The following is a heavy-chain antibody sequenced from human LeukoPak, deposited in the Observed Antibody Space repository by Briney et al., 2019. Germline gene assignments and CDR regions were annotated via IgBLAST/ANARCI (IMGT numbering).Heavy chain of an antibody. CDR1: GFNFSSDE. Sequence: GGSLRLSCAASGFNFSSDEMNWVRQAPGRGLEWVSYISSSGTTIYYADSVKGRFTVSRDNAKNSLYLQMHSLRADDTAVYYCAQAYISWGQGTLVTVSS. V-gene: IGHV3-48*03. CDR3: AQAYIS. J-gene: IGHJ5*02. D-gene: IGHD3-9*01. CDR2: ISSSGTTI.